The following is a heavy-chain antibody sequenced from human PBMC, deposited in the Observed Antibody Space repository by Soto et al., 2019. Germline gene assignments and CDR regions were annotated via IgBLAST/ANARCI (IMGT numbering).Heavy chain of an antibody. D-gene: IGHD2-21*01. J-gene: IGHJ4*02. CDR2: INPNSGGT. CDR3: ARGPNILIYCGGDCYSGHFDY. CDR1: GYTFTGYY. Sequence: ASVKVSCKASGYTFTGYYMHWVRQAPGQGLEWMGWINPNSGGTNYAQKFQGWVTMTRDTSISTAYMELSRLRSDDTAVYYCARGPNILIYCGGDCYSGHFDYWGQGTLVTVSS. V-gene: IGHV1-2*04.